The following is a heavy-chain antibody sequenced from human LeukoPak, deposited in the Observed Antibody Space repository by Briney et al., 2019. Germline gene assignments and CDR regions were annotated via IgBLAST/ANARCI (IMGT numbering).Heavy chain of an antibody. CDR3: AAYDSSGYIRSDY. CDR1: GYTLTELP. V-gene: IGHV1-24*01. Sequence: ASVKVSCKVSGYTLTELPMHWVRQAPGKGLEWMGGFDPEDGETIYAQKFQGRVTMTEDTSTDTAYMELSSLRSEDTAVYYCAAYDSSGYIRSDYWGQGTLVTVSS. CDR2: FDPEDGET. J-gene: IGHJ4*02. D-gene: IGHD3-22*01.